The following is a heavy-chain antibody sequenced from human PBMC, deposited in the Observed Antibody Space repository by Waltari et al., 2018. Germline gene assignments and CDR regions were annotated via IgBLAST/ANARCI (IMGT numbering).Heavy chain of an antibody. V-gene: IGHV4-34*01. Sequence: QVQLQQWGAGRLKPSETLSLTCAVYGGSFSNSHWTWIRKPPGKGLEWIGEINHSGSTNYNPSLKSRVTISIDTSNNQFSLRLSSVSAADTAVYYCTRWDSWGQGTLVTVSS. J-gene: IGHJ4*02. CDR1: GGSFSNSH. CDR2: INHSGST. CDR3: TRWDS.